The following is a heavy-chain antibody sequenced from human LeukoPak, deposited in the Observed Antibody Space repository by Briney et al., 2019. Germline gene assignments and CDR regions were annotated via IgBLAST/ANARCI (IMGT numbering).Heavy chain of an antibody. CDR3: ASNYYDSSGYYYYFDY. CDR2: IYYSGSI. Sequence: PSETLSLTCTVSGGSISSYYWSWIRQPPGKGLEWIGYIYYSGSINYNPSLKSRVTISVDTSKNQFSLKLSSVTAADTAVYYCASNYYDSSGYYYYFDYWGQGTLVTVSS. V-gene: IGHV4-59*01. D-gene: IGHD3-22*01. CDR1: GGSISSYY. J-gene: IGHJ4*02.